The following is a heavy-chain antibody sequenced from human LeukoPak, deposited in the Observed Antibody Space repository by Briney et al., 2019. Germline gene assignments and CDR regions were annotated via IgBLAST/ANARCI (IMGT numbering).Heavy chain of an antibody. CDR1: GYTFTGYW. CDR3: ARAGAAVTSHLDY. D-gene: IGHD4-17*01. CDR2: ISNYNGYT. J-gene: IGHJ4*02. V-gene: IGHV1-18*04. Sequence: ASVKVSCKAFGYTFTGYWMHWVRQAPGQGLEWMGWISNYNGYTKYAQKFQGRVTMTTDTSTSTAYMELRSLTSDDTAIYYCARAGAAVTSHLDYWGQGILVTVSS.